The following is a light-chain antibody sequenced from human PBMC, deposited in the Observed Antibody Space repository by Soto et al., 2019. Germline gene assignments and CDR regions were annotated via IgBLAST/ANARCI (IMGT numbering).Light chain of an antibody. CDR2: LAA. CDR3: QQFNSYPLT. J-gene: IGKJ4*01. CDR1: AGISSY. Sequence: DTQLTQSPSFLSASVGDRVTITCRASAGISSYLAWYQHKPGKGPKLLVYLAATLQSGVPSRLSASGSGKEFSLTITSLQSEGFATYYGQQFNSYPLTCGGGTKVEIK. V-gene: IGKV1-9*01.